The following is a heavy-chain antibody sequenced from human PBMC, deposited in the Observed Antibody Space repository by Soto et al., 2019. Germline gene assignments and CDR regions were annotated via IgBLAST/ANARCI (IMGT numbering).Heavy chain of an antibody. V-gene: IGHV1-69*01. CDR2: IIPIFGTA. CDR3: ARDRGRDGYNYDFFSVDY. J-gene: IGHJ4*02. CDR1: GGTFSSYA. Sequence: QVQLVQSGAEVKKPGSSVKVSCKASGGTFSSYAISWVRQAPGQGLEWMGGIIPIFGTANYAQKFQGRVTITADESTSTAYMELSSRRSEDTAVYYCARDRGRDGYNYDFFSVDYWGQGTLVTVSS. D-gene: IGHD3-3*01.